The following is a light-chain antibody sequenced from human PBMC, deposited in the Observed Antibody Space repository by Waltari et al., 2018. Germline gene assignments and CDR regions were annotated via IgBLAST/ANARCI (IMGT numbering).Light chain of an antibody. CDR2: EVN. J-gene: IGLJ3*02. Sequence: QSALTQPASVSGSPGQWITISCTGTGSDVGSYNLVSWYQQHPGKAPKLIIYEVNKRTSGVSNRFSASKAGNTASLTISRLQAEDESDFYCSSYAGSGTSVFGGGTKLTVL. CDR3: SSYAGSGTSV. CDR1: GSDVGSYNL. V-gene: IGLV2-23*02.